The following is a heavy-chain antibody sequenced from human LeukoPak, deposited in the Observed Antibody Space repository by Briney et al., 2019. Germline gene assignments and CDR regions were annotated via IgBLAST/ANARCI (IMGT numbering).Heavy chain of an antibody. V-gene: IGHV3-30*04. D-gene: IGHD6-6*01. Sequence: PGGSLRLSCAASGFTFSSYAMHWVRQAPGKGLEWVAVISYDGSNKYYADSVKGRFTISRDNSKNTLYLQMNSLRAEDTAVYYCARGDIRAARNFDYWGQGTLVTVSS. CDR2: ISYDGSNK. CDR3: ARGDIRAARNFDY. J-gene: IGHJ4*02. CDR1: GFTFSSYA.